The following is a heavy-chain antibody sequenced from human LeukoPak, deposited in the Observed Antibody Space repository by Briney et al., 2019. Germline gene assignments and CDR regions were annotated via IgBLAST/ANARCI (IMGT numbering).Heavy chain of an antibody. CDR2: ISSSSSYI. V-gene: IGHV3-21*01. CDR1: GFTFSSYS. D-gene: IGHD5-18*01. Sequence: GGSLRLSCAASGFTFSSYSMNWVRQAPGQGLDCVSSISSSSSYIYYADSVKGRFTISRDNAKNSLYLQMNSLRAEDTAVYYCARSGAAMVTRGWFDPWGQGTLVTVSS. J-gene: IGHJ5*02. CDR3: ARSGAAMVTRGWFDP.